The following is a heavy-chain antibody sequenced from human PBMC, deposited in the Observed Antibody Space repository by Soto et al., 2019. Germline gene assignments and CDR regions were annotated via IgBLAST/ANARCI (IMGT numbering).Heavy chain of an antibody. CDR2: ISSSSSYI. CDR3: ARVPRIAAVYYFDY. D-gene: IGHD6-13*01. V-gene: IGHV3-21*01. Sequence: GGSLRLSCAASGFTFSSYSMNWVRQAPGKGLEWVSSISSSSSYIYYADSVKGRFTISRDNAKNSLYLQMNSLRAEDTAVYYCARVPRIAAVYYFDYWGQGTLVTVSS. CDR1: GFTFSSYS. J-gene: IGHJ4*02.